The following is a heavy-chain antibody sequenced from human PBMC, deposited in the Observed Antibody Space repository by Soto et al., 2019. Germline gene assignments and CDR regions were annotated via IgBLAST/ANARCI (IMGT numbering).Heavy chain of an antibody. J-gene: IGHJ6*02. V-gene: IGHV4-38-2*02. CDR2: IYHSGST. D-gene: IGHD3-3*01. CDR3: ARDTMHYDFWSGYQYYYYYGMDV. CDR1: GYSISSGYY. Sequence: SETLSLTCAVSGYSISSGYYWGWIRQPLGKGLEWIGSIYHSGSTYYNPSLKSRVTISVDTSKNQFSLKLSSVTAADTAVYYCARDTMHYDFWSGYQYYYYYGMDVWGQGTTVNVSS.